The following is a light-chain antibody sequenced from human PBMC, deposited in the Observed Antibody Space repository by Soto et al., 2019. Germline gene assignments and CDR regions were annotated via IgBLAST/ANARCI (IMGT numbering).Light chain of an antibody. V-gene: IGLV1-40*01. CDR1: SSNIGAGYD. J-gene: IGLJ2*01. CDR3: QPYDSSLSGSV. CDR2: GNS. Sequence: QSVLTQPPSVSGAPGQRVTISCTGSSSNIGAGYDVHWYQQLPGTAPKLLIYGNSNRPSGVPDRFSGSKSGTSASLAITGLKAEDEADDYCQPYDSSLSGSVFGGGTQLTVL.